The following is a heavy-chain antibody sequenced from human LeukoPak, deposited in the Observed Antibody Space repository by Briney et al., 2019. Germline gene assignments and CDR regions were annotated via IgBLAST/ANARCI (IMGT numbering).Heavy chain of an antibody. J-gene: IGHJ4*02. CDR1: GYTVTSYD. CDR3: ASSRGYCSSTSCPFDY. V-gene: IGHV1-8*01. D-gene: IGHD2-2*01. CDR2: MNPNSGNT. Sequence: ASVKVSCKASGYTVTSYDINWVRQATGQGLEWMGWMNPNSGNTGYAQKFQGRVTMTRNTSISTAYMELSSLRSEDTAVYYCASSRGYCSSTSCPFDYWGQGTLVTVSS.